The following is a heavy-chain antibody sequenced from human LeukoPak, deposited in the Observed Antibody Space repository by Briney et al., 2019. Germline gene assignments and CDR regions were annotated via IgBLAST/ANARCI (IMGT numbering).Heavy chain of an antibody. J-gene: IGHJ6*02. Sequence: GGSLRLSCAASGFTFSSYWMSWVRQAPGKGLEWVANIKQDGSEKYYVDSVKGRFTVSRDNAKNSLYLQMSSLRAEDTAVYYCAREKLRGLRYYYGMDVWGQGTTVTVSS. D-gene: IGHD5-18*01. CDR2: IKQDGSEK. CDR3: AREKLRGLRYYYGMDV. V-gene: IGHV3-7*01. CDR1: GFTFSSYW.